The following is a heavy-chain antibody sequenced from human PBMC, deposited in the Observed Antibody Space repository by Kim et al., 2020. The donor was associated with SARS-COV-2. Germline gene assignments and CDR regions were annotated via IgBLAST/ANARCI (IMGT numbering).Heavy chain of an antibody. Sequence: SETLSLTCTVSGGSISSYYWSWIRQPPGKELEWIGYIYYSGSTNYNPSLKSRVTISVDTSKNQFSLKLSSVTAADTAVYYCARESGNPSYFDYWGQGTLVTVSS. CDR3: ARESGNPSYFDY. CDR2: IYYSGST. J-gene: IGHJ4*02. CDR1: GGSISSYY. V-gene: IGHV4-59*13. D-gene: IGHD3-3*01.